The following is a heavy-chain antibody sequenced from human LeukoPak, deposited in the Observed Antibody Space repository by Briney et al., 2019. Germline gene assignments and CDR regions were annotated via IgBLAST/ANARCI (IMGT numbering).Heavy chain of an antibody. Sequence: GGSLRLSCAASGFTFSSYAMSWVRQAPGKGLEWVSAISGSGGSTYYADSVKGRFTISRDNSKNTLYLQMNSLRAEDTAVYYCAKEGYCSSTSCPYYYYYYMDVWGKGTTVTVSS. CDR1: GFTFSSYA. J-gene: IGHJ6*03. D-gene: IGHD2-2*01. CDR2: ISGSGGST. V-gene: IGHV3-23*01. CDR3: AKEGYCSSTSCPYYYYYYMDV.